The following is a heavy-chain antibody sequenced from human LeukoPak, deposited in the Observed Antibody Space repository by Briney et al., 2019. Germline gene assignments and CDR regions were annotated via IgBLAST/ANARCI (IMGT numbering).Heavy chain of an antibody. Sequence: PGGSLRLSCAASGFSFSRHWMHWVRQDPGRGLEWLSVISSDGSRAIYADSVKGRFTISRDNAKNTLSLQMNSLRAEDTAIYFCARDLYCGGNCYPYYLDNWGQGSLVTVSS. CDR3: ARDLYCGGNCYPYYLDN. D-gene: IGHD2-21*02. J-gene: IGHJ4*02. CDR2: ISSDGSRA. CDR1: GFSFSRHW. V-gene: IGHV3-74*01.